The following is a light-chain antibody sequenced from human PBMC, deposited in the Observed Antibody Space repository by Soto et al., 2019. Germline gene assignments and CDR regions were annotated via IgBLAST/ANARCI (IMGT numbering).Light chain of an antibody. CDR3: MQALQTPLT. V-gene: IGKV2-28*01. J-gene: IGKJ4*01. CDR2: LGS. Sequence: DIVMTQSPLSLPVPPGEPASISCRSSQSLLHSDGYNYLDWFVQRPGQSPQLLIYLGSSRASGVPDRFSGSGSGTDFTLKISRVEAEDVGVYYCMQALQTPLTFGGGTKVDIK. CDR1: QSLLHSDGYNY.